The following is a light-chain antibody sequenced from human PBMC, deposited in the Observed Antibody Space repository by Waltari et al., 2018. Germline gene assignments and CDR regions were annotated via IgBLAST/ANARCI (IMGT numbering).Light chain of an antibody. CDR2: DTS. CDR1: QSVSSF. CDR3: QQRRNWPRT. J-gene: IGKJ1*01. Sequence: EIVLTLSPATLSLSPGESANLSCRASQSVSSFLVWYQQKPGQAPRLLIYDTSNRATGIPARFSGSGSGTDFTLTISRLEPEDVAVYYCQQRRNWPRTFGQGTKVEIK. V-gene: IGKV3-11*01.